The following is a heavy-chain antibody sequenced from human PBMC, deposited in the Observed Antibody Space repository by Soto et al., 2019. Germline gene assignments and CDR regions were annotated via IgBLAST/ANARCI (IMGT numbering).Heavy chain of an antibody. CDR3: ARGDCGGGRSDENYFCGAVYV. V-gene: IGHV1-69*01. Sequence: QVQLVQSGADVKKPGSSVKVSCKASGGTFSTYAISWVRQAPGQGLEWMGGIIPVFGKARYAQKVQGRVTISADEITTTVYMDLSSMRSEDTAVYYRARGDCGGGRSDENYFCGAVYVWGQGTTVTVSS. D-gene: IGHD2-15*01. CDR1: GGTFSTYA. J-gene: IGHJ6*02. CDR2: IIPVFGKA.